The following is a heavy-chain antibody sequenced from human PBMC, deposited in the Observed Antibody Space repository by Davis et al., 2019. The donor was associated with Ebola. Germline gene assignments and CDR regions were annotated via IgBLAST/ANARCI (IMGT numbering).Heavy chain of an antibody. V-gene: IGHV3-7*01. D-gene: IGHD3-16*01. J-gene: IGHJ6*04. CDR3: ARDWAGLDV. CDR1: GFTFSTYY. CDR2: IPHVGSEK. Sequence: GGSLRLSCAASGFTFSTYYIPWVRRAPGKGLEWVATIPHVGSEKCYVDSVYGRFTSSRDNAKNSVYLQMNSLRAEDTAVYYCARDWAGLDVWGKGTTVTVSS.